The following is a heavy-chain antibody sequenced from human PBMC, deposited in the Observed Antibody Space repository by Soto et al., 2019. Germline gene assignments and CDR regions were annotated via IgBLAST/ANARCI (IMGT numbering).Heavy chain of an antibody. J-gene: IGHJ4*02. CDR3: ATRVYCRGGSCSQVVDY. V-gene: IGHV3-7*01. D-gene: IGHD2-15*01. CDR2: IKQDGSEK. CDR1: GFSFSTYW. Sequence: EVQLVESGGGLVQPGGSLRLSCAASGFSFSTYWMSWVRQAPGKGLEWVANIKQDGSEKYYVDSVKGRFTISRDNAKNSLYLQMNSLRGEDTAVYYCATRVYCRGGSCSQVVDYWGQGTLVIVSS.